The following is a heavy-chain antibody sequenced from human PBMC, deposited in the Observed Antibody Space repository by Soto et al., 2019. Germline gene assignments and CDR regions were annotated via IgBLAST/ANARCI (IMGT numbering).Heavy chain of an antibody. J-gene: IGHJ4*02. D-gene: IGHD3-22*01. Sequence: GGSLRLSCAASGFTFSSYWMRWVRQTPGKGLEWVANIKQDGSEKYYVDSVKGRFTISRDNAKNSLYLQMNSLRAEDTAVYYCARDRFASSGYFFDYWGQGTLVTVSS. CDR1: GFTFSSYW. CDR2: IKQDGSEK. V-gene: IGHV3-7*01. CDR3: ARDRFASSGYFFDY.